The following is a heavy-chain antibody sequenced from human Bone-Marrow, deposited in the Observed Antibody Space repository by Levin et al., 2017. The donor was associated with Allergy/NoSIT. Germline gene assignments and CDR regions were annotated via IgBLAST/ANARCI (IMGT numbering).Heavy chain of an antibody. V-gene: IGHV3-30*18. Sequence: GESLKISCAASGFTFSSYGMHWVRQAPGKGLEWVAVISYDGSNKYYADSVKGRFTISRDNSKNTLYLQMNSLRAEDTAVYYCAKAEKPGIAAAGTFRKDLNWFDPWGQGTLVTVSS. CDR3: AKAEKPGIAAAGTFRKDLNWFDP. J-gene: IGHJ5*02. CDR1: GFTFSSYG. CDR2: ISYDGSNK. D-gene: IGHD6-13*01.